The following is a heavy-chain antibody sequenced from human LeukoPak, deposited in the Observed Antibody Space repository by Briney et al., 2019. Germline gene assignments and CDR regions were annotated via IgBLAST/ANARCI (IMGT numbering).Heavy chain of an antibody. CDR1: GYSFTSYW. V-gene: IGHV5-51*01. CDR3: ARQGTYYYDSSGYSIRDY. J-gene: IGHJ4*02. D-gene: IGHD3-22*01. CDR2: IYPGDSDT. Sequence: GESLKISCKGSGYSFTSYWIGWVRQMPGKGLEWMGIIYPGDSDTRYSPSFQGQVTISADKSISTAYLQWSSPKASDTAMYYCARQGTYYYDSSGYSIRDYWGQGTLVTVSS.